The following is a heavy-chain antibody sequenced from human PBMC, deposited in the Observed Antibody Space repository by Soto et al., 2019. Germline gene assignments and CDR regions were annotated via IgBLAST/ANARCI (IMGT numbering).Heavy chain of an antibody. D-gene: IGHD3-10*01. CDR3: ARAGGPQVDY. Sequence: QVQLVESGGGVVQPGRSLRLSCAASGFMFSSYAMHWVRQAPGKGLEWVAVKTYDGSNKYYADSVKGRFTISRDNSRNTLYLQMNSRRAEDTAVDYCARAGGPQVDYWGQGTRVTVSS. J-gene: IGHJ4*02. CDR1: GFMFSSYA. V-gene: IGHV3-30-3*01. CDR2: KTYDGSNK.